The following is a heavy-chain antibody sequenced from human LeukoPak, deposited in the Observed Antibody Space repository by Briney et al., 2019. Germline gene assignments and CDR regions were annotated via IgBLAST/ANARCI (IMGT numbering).Heavy chain of an antibody. V-gene: IGHV3-23*01. D-gene: IGHD3-16*01. Sequence: GGSLRLSCAASGFTFSSYAMSWVRQAPGKGLDWVSAISGSGGSTYYADSVKGRFTISRDNSKNTLYLQMNSLRAEDTAVYYCAKTPIIWGFAYWYFDLWGRGTLFTVSS. CDR1: GFTFSSYA. CDR2: ISGSGGST. J-gene: IGHJ2*01. CDR3: AKTPIIWGFAYWYFDL.